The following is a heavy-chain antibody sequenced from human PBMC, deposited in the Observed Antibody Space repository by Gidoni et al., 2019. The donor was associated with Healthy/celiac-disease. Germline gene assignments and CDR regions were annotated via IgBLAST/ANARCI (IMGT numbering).Heavy chain of an antibody. J-gene: IGHJ3*02. CDR2: IYYSGST. Sequence: QVQLQESGPGLVKPSQTLSLTCTVSGGSISSGDYYWSWIRQPPGKGLEWIGYIYYSGSTYYNPSLKSRVTISVDTSKNQFSLKLSSVTAADTAVYYCARGAPMIVVVIIRPLDAFDIWGQGTMVTVSS. D-gene: IGHD3-22*01. V-gene: IGHV4-30-4*01. CDR3: ARGAPMIVVVIIRPLDAFDI. CDR1: GGSISSGDYY.